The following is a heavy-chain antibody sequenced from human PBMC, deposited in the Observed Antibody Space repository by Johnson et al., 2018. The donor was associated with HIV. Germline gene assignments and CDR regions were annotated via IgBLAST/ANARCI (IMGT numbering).Heavy chain of an antibody. CDR1: GFTFSGYA. V-gene: IGHV3-30*04. Sequence: QVQLVESGGGVVQPGRSLRLSCAASGFTFSGYAMHWVRQAPGKGLEWMAFISYDGGTKYYAASVKGRFTISRDNSKNTLYLQMNSLRAEDTAVYYCAREADIVVVVAATRGAFDIWGQGTMVTVSS. CDR2: ISYDGGTK. CDR3: AREADIVVVVAATRGAFDI. J-gene: IGHJ3*02. D-gene: IGHD2-15*01.